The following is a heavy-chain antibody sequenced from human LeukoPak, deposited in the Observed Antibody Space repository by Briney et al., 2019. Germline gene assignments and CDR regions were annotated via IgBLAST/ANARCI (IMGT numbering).Heavy chain of an antibody. CDR1: GFTFNTHG. D-gene: IGHD6-19*01. CDR2: ISPDGNKK. J-gene: IGHJ6*02. Sequence: GGSLRLSCTASGFTFNTHGMHWVRKVPGKGLEWVTLISPDGNKKYNAGAVNGRFTISRDNSKNTVYLQMNRLKTEDTAIYYCAKVRSSGWHEPYHYYGMDVWGQGTTVIVSS. CDR3: AKVRSSGWHEPYHYYGMDV. V-gene: IGHV3-30*18.